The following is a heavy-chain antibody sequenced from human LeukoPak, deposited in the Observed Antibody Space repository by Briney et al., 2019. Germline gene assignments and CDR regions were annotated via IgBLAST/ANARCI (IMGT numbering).Heavy chain of an antibody. J-gene: IGHJ3*01. Sequence: GGSLRLSCAAAGFTVSNNCVTWVRQAPGKGLEWVSVICGDGRLFYADSVKGRFSVSGDNSENTVYLQVTSLRADDTAVYFCARERGDKDMSGGSSFDVWGQGTLVIVSS. CDR3: ARERGDKDMSGGSSFDV. D-gene: IGHD2-21*01. CDR1: GFTVSNNC. CDR2: ICGDGRL. V-gene: IGHV3-53*01.